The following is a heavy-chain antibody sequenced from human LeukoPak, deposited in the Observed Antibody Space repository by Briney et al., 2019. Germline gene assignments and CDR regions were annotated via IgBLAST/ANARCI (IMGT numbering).Heavy chain of an antibody. J-gene: IGHJ4*02. Sequence: ASVKVSCKASGYTFTSYGISWVRQAPGQGLEWMGWISAYNGNTDYAQKFQGRVTITRNTSISTAYMELSSLRSEDTAVYYCARGRGYYGSGTWGYWGQGTLVTVSS. CDR1: GYTFTSYG. V-gene: IGHV1-8*03. CDR3: ARGRGYYGSGTWGY. CDR2: ISAYNGNT. D-gene: IGHD3-10*01.